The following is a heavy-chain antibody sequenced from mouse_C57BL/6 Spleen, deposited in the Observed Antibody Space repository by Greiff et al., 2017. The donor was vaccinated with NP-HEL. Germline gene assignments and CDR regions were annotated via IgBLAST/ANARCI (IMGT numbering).Heavy chain of an antibody. V-gene: IGHV3-6*01. D-gene: IGHD2-4*01. CDR3: AREGDDYDYYAMDY. CDR1: GYSITSGYY. J-gene: IGHJ4*01. Sequence: EVKLVESGPGLVKPSQSLSLTCSVTGYSITSGYYWNWIRQFPGNKLEWMGYISYDGSNNYNPSLKNRISITRDTSKNQFFLKLNSVTTEDTATYYCAREGDDYDYYAMDYWGQGTSVTVSS. CDR2: ISYDGSN.